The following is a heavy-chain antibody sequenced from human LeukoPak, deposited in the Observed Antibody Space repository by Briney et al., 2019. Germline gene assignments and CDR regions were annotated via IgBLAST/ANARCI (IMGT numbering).Heavy chain of an antibody. D-gene: IGHD3-9*01. CDR3: ARDRSDILTGYNDAFDI. J-gene: IGHJ3*02. V-gene: IGHV3-7*01. CDR1: GFTFSSYW. Sequence: PGGSLRLSCAASGFTFSSYWMSWVRQSPGKGLEWVATIKLDGSEKYYVDSVRGRFTISRDNAKKSLYLQMNSLRAEDTAVYHCARDRSDILTGYNDAFDIWGQGTMVIVSS. CDR2: IKLDGSEK.